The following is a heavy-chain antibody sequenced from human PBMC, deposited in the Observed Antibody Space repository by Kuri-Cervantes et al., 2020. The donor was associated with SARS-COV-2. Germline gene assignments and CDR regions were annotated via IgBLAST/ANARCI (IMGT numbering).Heavy chain of an antibody. Sequence: SETLSLTCTVSGASISSGSYYWGWIRQPPGKGLEWIGSIYYSGSTYYNPSLKSRVTISVDTSKNQFSLKLSSVTAADTAVYYCARPYYDPDYYYYYYMDVWGKGTTVTVSS. CDR2: IYYSGST. V-gene: IGHV4-39*01. CDR3: ARPYYDPDYYYYYYMDV. CDR1: GASISSGSYY. J-gene: IGHJ6*03. D-gene: IGHD3-3*01.